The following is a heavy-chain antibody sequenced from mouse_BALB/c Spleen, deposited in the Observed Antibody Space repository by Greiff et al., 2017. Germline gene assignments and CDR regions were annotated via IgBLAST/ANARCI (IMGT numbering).Heavy chain of an antibody. D-gene: IGHD2-4*01. CDR3: TRWGDYDDYAMDY. J-gene: IGHJ4*01. CDR2: IDPSDSYT. CDR1: GYTFTSYW. Sequence: QVQLQQPGAELVKPGASVKMSCKASGYTFTSYWMHWVKQRPGQGLEWIGTIDPSDSYTSYNQKFKGKATLTVDTSSSTAYMQLSSLTSEDSAVYYCTRWGDYDDYAMDYWGQGTSVTVSS. V-gene: IGHV1S127*01.